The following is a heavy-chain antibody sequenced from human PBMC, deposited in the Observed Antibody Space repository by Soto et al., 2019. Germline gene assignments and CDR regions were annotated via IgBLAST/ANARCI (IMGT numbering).Heavy chain of an antibody. CDR2: ISYDGSNK. Sequence: QVQLVESGGGVVQPGRSLRLSCAASGFTFSSHGMHWVRQAPGKGLEWVAVISYDGSNKYYADSVKGRFTISRDNSKNTLYLQMNSLRAEDTAVYYCATEKAYCSSTSCYAFDYWGQGTLVTVSS. CDR1: GFTFSSHG. V-gene: IGHV3-30*03. J-gene: IGHJ4*02. CDR3: ATEKAYCSSTSCYAFDY. D-gene: IGHD2-2*01.